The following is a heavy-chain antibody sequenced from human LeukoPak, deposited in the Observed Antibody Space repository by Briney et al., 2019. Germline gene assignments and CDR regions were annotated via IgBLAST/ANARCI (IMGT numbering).Heavy chain of an antibody. V-gene: IGHV3-48*03. CDR3: ARSYYYYYMDV. CDR2: ISSGGSTI. CDR1: GFTFSMYE. Sequence: GGSLRLSCAGSGFTFSMYEMNWVRQAPGKGLEWVSYISSGGSTISYADSVKGRFTISRDNAKNSLYLRMNSLRAEDTAVYYCARSYYYYYMDVWGKGTTVTVSS. J-gene: IGHJ6*03.